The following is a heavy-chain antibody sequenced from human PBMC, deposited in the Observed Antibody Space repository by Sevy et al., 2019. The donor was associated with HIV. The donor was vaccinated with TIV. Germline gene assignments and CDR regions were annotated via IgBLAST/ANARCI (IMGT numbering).Heavy chain of an antibody. CDR1: GYTFTSYA. D-gene: IGHD2-15*01. CDR2: INAGNGNT. V-gene: IGHV1-3*01. J-gene: IGHJ6*02. Sequence: ASVKVSCKASGYTFTSYAMHWVRQAPGQRLEWMGWINAGNGNTKYSQKFQGRVTITRDTSASTAYMELSSLRFEDTAVYYCAGLTVVVVANYYYYYGIDVWGQGTTVTVSS. CDR3: AGLTVVVVANYYYYYGIDV.